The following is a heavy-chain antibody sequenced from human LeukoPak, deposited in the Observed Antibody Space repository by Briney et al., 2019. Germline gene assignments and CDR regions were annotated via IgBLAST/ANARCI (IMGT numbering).Heavy chain of an antibody. CDR1: GFTFSSYD. V-gene: IGHV3-23*01. J-gene: IGHJ4*02. D-gene: IGHD5-18*01. CDR3: AKVYGYSYGLSFDY. CDR2: ISGSGGST. Sequence: GGSLRLSCAASGFTFSSYDMIWVRQAPGKGLEWVSAISGSGGSTYYADSVKGRVTISRDNSKNTLYLQMNSLRAEDTAVYYCAKVYGYSYGLSFDYWGQGTLVTVSS.